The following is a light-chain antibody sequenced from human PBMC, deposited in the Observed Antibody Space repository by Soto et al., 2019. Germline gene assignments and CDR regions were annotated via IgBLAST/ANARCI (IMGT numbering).Light chain of an antibody. Sequence: ETVLSLSPVTRSTSPGKGGPLSCRASQSVGSNLAWCQQKPGQPPRLLIYDTSTSATGVPARFRGSRSGPEFTLTINSLQAEDFAIYYCQPYNNWPLTFGGGTKVDIK. V-gene: IGKV3-15*01. CDR1: QSVGSN. CDR2: DTS. CDR3: QPYNNWPLT. J-gene: IGKJ4*01.